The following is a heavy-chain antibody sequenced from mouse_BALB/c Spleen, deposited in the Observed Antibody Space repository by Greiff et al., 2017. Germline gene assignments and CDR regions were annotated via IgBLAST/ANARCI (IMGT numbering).Heavy chain of an antibody. Sequence: QVQLQQSGAELVKPGASVKLSCKASGYTFTSYYMYWVKQRPGQGLEWIGEINPSNGGTNFNEKFKSKATLTVDKSSSTAYMQLSSLTSEDSAVYYCTRWAGTSFAYWGQGTLVTVSA. D-gene: IGHD4-1*01. J-gene: IGHJ3*01. V-gene: IGHV1S81*02. CDR1: GYTFTSYY. CDR2: INPSNGGT. CDR3: TRWAGTSFAY.